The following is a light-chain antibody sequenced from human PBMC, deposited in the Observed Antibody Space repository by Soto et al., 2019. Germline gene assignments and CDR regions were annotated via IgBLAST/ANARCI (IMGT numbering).Light chain of an antibody. CDR3: LQSYSTTWT. CDR2: AAS. Sequence: AIQMAQSPSSLSASVGDRVTITCRASQGIRNDLGWYQQKPGKAPKLLIYAASSLQSGVPSRFSGSGSGTDFTLTISSMQPEDFATYYCLQSYSTTWTFGQGTKVDIK. J-gene: IGKJ1*01. V-gene: IGKV1-6*01. CDR1: QGIRND.